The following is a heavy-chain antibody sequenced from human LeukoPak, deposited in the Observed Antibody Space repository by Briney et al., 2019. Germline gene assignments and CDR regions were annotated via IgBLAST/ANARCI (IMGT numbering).Heavy chain of an antibody. CDR2: IYYSGST. CDR1: GGSISSSSYY. J-gene: IGHJ4*02. CDR3: ARRAWSYHAFDI. Sequence: SETLSLTCTVSGGSISSSSYYWGWIRQPPGKGLEWIGSIYYSGSTNYNPSLKSRVTMSVDTSKNQFSLKLSSVTAADTAVYYCARRAWSYHAFDIWGQGTLVTVSS. V-gene: IGHV4-39*07. D-gene: IGHD1-26*01.